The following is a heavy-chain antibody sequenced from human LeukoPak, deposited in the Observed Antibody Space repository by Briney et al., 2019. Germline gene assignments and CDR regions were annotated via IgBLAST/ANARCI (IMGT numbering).Heavy chain of an antibody. Sequence: GGSLRLSCAASGFTFSSYGMHWVRQALGKGLEWVAVISYDGSNKYYADSVKGRFTISRDNSKNTLYLQMNSLRAEDTAVYYCAKDLLYDSSGYYGPPFDYWGQGTLVTVSS. D-gene: IGHD3-22*01. J-gene: IGHJ4*02. V-gene: IGHV3-30*18. CDR3: AKDLLYDSSGYYGPPFDY. CDR2: ISYDGSNK. CDR1: GFTFSSYG.